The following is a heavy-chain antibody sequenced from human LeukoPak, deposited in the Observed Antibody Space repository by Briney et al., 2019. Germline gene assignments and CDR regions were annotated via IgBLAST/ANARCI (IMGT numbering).Heavy chain of an antibody. D-gene: IGHD3-22*01. CDR2: IDTNTGNP. CDR1: GYTFTSYA. J-gene: IGHJ4*02. V-gene: IGHV7-4-1*02. Sequence: GASVKVSCKASGYTFTSYAMNWVRQAPGQGLEWMGWIDTNTGNPTYAQGFTGRFVFSLDTSVSTAYLQISSLKAEDTAVYYCARSLSLRYYYDSSGSASYDYWGQGTLVTVSS. CDR3: ARSLSLRYYYDSSGSASYDY.